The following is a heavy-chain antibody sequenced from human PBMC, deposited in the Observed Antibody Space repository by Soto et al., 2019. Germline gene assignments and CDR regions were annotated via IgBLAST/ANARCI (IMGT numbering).Heavy chain of an antibody. CDR1: GFSLSTSGVG. J-gene: IGHJ6*02. CDR2: ISWEDAK. V-gene: IGHV2-5*02. Sequence: QITLKESGPTLVKPTQTLTLTCTFSGFSLSTSGVGVAWIRQPPGKALEWLALISWEDAKRYRPSLETRLTITKDTSKNQVVLTMTNMDSVDTATYYCAYLPCSGGSCDWFSYSGMDVWGQGTTVTVSS. D-gene: IGHD2-15*01. CDR3: AYLPCSGGSCDWFSYSGMDV.